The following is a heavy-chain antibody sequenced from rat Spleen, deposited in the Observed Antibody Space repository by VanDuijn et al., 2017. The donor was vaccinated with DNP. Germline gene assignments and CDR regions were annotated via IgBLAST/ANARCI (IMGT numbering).Heavy chain of an antibody. D-gene: IGHD1-4*01. CDR3: ARHVLPLRVWDY. Sequence: EVQLVESGGGSVQPGRSLKLSCAGSGFTFSDYYIAWVRQAPTKGLEWVAYIRYDGGSTYYGDSVKGRFTISRDNAKSTLYLQINSLRSEDMATYYCARHVLPLRVWDYWGQGVMVTVSS. J-gene: IGHJ2*01. V-gene: IGHV5-22*01. CDR2: IRYDGGST. CDR1: GFTFSDYY.